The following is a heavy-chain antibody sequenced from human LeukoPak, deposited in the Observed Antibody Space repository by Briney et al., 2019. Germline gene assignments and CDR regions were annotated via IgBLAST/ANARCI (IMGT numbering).Heavy chain of an antibody. CDR1: GFTFSDYY. J-gene: IGHJ4*02. CDR3: ARDDVVTYYYDSSGYYPDY. Sequence: GGSLRLSCAASGFTFSDYYMSWIRQAPGKGLEWVSYISSSGSTIYYADSVKGRFTISRDNAKNSLYLQMNSLRAEDTAVYYCARDDVVTYYYDSSGYYPDYWGQGTLVTVSS. V-gene: IGHV3-11*04. CDR2: ISSSGSTI. D-gene: IGHD3-22*01.